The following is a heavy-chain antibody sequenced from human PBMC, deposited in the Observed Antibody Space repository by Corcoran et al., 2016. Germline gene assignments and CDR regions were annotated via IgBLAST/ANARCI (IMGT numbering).Heavy chain of an antibody. CDR1: GGYFSGSC. CDR3: ATRGSDYADY. D-gene: IGHD1-26*01. V-gene: IGHV4-34*01. CDR2: INNSGST. J-gene: IGHJ4*02. Sequence: VQLQQGGAGLLKPSETLSLTSAVYGGYFSGSCWSWIRKPPGKGLEWIGEINNSGSTNYNPSLKRRVTISVNTPKNQFSLKLSWVTAADTAVYYCATRGSDYADYWGQGTLVTVSS.